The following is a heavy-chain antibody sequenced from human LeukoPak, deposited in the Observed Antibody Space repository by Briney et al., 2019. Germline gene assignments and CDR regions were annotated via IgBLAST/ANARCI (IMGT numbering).Heavy chain of an antibody. D-gene: IGHD1-26*01. CDR1: GFTVSSNY. V-gene: IGHV3-53*01. CDR2: IYSGGST. CDR3: ARDAYIVGATSYFDY. Sequence: GSLRLSCAASGFTVSSNYMSWVRQAPGKGLEWVSVIYSGGSTYYADSVKGRFTISRDNSKNTVNLQMNSLRAEDTAVYYCARDAYIVGATSYFDYWGQGTLVTVSS. J-gene: IGHJ4*02.